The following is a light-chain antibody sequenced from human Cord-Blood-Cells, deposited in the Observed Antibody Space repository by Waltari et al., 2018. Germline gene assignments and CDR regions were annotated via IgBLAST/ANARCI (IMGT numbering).Light chain of an antibody. CDR2: EVS. V-gene: IGLV2-8*01. CDR1: SSDVGGYNY. J-gene: IGLJ3*02. Sequence: QSALTQPPSASGSPGQSVTISCTGTSSDVGGYNYVSGYQQHPGKAPKHMIYEVSKLPSGVPDRFSGSKSGNTASLTVSGLQAEDEADYYCSSYAGSNNLVFGGGTKLTVL. CDR3: SSYAGSNNLV.